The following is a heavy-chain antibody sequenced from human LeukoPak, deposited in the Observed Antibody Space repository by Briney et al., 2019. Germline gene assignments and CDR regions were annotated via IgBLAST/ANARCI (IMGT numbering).Heavy chain of an antibody. CDR2: ITSNGDTT. D-gene: IGHD3-22*01. CDR3: VKDDSYYYDSSGRDS. Sequence: AGSLRLSCSASGFTFSSYIMHWARQAPGKGLEYVSAITSNGDTTYYADSVKGRVTISRDNSKNTLYLQMSSLRAEDTAVYYCVKDDSYYYDSSGRDSWGQGTLVTVSS. CDR1: GFTFSSYI. J-gene: IGHJ4*02. V-gene: IGHV3-64D*09.